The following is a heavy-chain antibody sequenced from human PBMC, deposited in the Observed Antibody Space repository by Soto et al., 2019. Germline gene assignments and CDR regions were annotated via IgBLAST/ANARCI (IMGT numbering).Heavy chain of an antibody. Sequence: PSETLSLTCTVSGGSIISGGYYCVWVRQSPRRGLEWIGNIYYSGSTYYNPSLKSRLTISVDTSKNQFSLNLSSVTAADTAVYYCARDRLMATAGTARHYFGLDVWGQGTTVTVS. J-gene: IGHJ6*02. CDR3: ARDRLMATAGTARHYFGLDV. V-gene: IGHV4-31*03. D-gene: IGHD5-18*01. CDR2: IYYSGST. CDR1: GGSIISGGYY.